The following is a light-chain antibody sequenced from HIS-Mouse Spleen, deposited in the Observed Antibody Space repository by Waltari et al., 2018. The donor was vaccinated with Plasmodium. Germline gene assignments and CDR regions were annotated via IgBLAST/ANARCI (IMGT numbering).Light chain of an antibody. CDR1: QRVSRN. Sequence: DIVMTQTPATLSVSPGERAPLYCRASQRVSRNFAWYQQKPGQAPRLLIYGASTRANGIPARFSGSVSGTAFTLTISSLQSEDFAVYYCQKYNNWSFTFGPGTKVDIK. CDR2: GAS. V-gene: IGKV3-15*01. CDR3: QKYNNWSFT. J-gene: IGKJ3*01.